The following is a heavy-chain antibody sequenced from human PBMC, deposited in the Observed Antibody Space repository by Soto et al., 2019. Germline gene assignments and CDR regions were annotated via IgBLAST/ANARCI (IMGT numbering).Heavy chain of an antibody. CDR2: IWSDGSNK. CDR1: GFTFSTYG. CDR3: ARTSVQTAGTYYGMDV. Sequence: QVQLVESGGGVVQPGRSLRLSCAASGFTFSTYGMHWVRQAPGKGLEWVAVIWSDGSNKYYVDSVKGRFTISRDNSKNTLYMQMNSLRAEDTAVYYCARTSVQTAGTYYGMDVWGQGTTVTVSS. V-gene: IGHV3-33*01. D-gene: IGHD6-13*01. J-gene: IGHJ6*02.